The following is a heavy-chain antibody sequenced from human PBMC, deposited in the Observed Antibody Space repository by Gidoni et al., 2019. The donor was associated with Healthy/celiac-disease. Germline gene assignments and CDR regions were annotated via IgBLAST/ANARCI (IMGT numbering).Heavy chain of an antibody. D-gene: IGHD3-22*01. CDR3: ARGEEYYDSSGYYDIT. J-gene: IGHJ4*02. Sequence: EVQLVAYGGGLVQPGGSLRLSCAAFGFALRSYSMNRVRQAPGKGLEWVSYSSSSSSTINYADSVKGRFTISRDNANNSLYLQMNSLRAEDTAVYYCARGEEYYDSSGYYDITWGQGTLVTVSS. V-gene: IGHV3-48*04. CDR1: GFALRSYS. CDR2: SSSSSSTI.